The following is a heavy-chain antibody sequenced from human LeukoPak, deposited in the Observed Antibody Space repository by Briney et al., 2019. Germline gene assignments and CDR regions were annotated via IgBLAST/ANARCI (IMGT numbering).Heavy chain of an antibody. CDR1: GFTFSSYW. CDR2: INSDGSST. CDR3: ARVRTNYYDSRDAFDI. Sequence: GGSLRLSCAASGFTFSSYWMHWVRQAPGKGLVWVSRINSDGSSTSYADSVKGRFTISRDNAKNTLYLQMNSLRAEDTAAYYCARVRTNYYDSRDAFDIWGQGTMVTVSS. J-gene: IGHJ3*02. V-gene: IGHV3-74*01. D-gene: IGHD3-22*01.